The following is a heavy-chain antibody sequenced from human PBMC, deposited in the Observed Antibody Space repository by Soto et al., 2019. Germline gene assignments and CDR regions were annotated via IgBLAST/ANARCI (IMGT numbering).Heavy chain of an antibody. J-gene: IGHJ4*02. CDR1: VLPFSNYA. CDR2: ISASGYSA. Sequence: PWRSLRLSCSASVLPFSNYAMTWFRQALGKGLEWVSIISASGYSAYYGGAVKGRFTTSRDNSRSTLYLQMNGLRAEDTAVYYCAKGDLLWDPFDLWGQGTLVTVSS. V-gene: IGHV3-23*01. CDR3: AKGDLLWDPFDL. D-gene: IGHD3-16*01.